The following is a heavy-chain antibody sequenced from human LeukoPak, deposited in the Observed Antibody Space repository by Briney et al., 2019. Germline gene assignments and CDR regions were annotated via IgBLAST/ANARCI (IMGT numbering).Heavy chain of an antibody. V-gene: IGHV3-11*06. CDR3: AREGNDILTGYPDYFDY. Sequence: PGGPLRLSCAASGFTFSDYYMSWIRQAPGKGLEWVSYISSSSSYTNYADSVKGRFTISRDNAKNTLYLQMNSLRAEDTAVYYCAREGNDILTGYPDYFDYWGQGTLVTVSS. J-gene: IGHJ4*02. D-gene: IGHD3-9*01. CDR2: ISSSSSYT. CDR1: GFTFSDYY.